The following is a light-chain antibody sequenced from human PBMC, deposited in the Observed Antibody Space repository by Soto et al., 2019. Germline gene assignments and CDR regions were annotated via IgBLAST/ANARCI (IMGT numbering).Light chain of an antibody. CDR1: QSVSSN. J-gene: IGKJ1*01. Sequence: EIAMSQSPATLSVSPGERPTPSCRASQSVSSNLAWYQQKPGQAPRLLIYGASTRATGIPARFSGSGSGTEFTLTISSLQSEDFAVYYCQQYNNWPLTFGQGTKVDIK. CDR2: GAS. CDR3: QQYNNWPLT. V-gene: IGKV3-15*01.